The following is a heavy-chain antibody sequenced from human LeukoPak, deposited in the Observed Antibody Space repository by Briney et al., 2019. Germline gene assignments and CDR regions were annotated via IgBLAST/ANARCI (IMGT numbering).Heavy chain of an antibody. CDR3: GRPDYGASGDY. J-gene: IGHJ4*02. CDR1: GFTFSRFN. CDR2: IWHDGSNK. Sequence: GGSLRLSCAASGFTFSRFNLHWVRQAPGKGLEWVAVIWHDGSNKYYTDSVKGRFTISRDDSKNTLYLQMNSLKAEDTAVYYCGRPDYGASGDYWGQGTLVTVSS. V-gene: IGHV3-33*01. D-gene: IGHD4-17*01.